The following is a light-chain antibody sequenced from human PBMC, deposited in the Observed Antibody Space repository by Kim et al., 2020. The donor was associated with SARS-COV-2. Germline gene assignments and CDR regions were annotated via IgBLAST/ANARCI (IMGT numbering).Light chain of an antibody. V-gene: IGLV4-69*01. CDR2: LNSDGSH. Sequence: ASVKLTCTLSSGHSRYAIAWHQQQPEKGPRYLMKLNSDGSHSKGDGIPDRFSGSSSGAERYLTISSLQSEDEADYYCQTWGTGILVFGGGTQLTVL. CDR3: QTWGTGILV. CDR1: SGHSRYA. J-gene: IGLJ2*01.